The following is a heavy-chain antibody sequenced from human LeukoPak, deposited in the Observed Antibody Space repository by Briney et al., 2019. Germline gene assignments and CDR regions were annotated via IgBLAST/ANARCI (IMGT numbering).Heavy chain of an antibody. J-gene: IGHJ4*02. Sequence: GXXXVAFIRYDGSNKYSADSVKGRFTISRDNSKNTLYLQMNSLRAEDTAVYYCAKLYSSSSLDYWGQGTLVTVSS. CDR3: AKLYSSSSLDY. CDR2: IRYDGSNK. D-gene: IGHD6-13*01. V-gene: IGHV3-30*02.